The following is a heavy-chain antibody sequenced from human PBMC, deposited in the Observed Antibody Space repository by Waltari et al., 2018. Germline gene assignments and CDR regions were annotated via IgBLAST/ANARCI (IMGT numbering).Heavy chain of an antibody. CDR3: ARAPQVTFGGVIVGTRFDY. Sequence: QVQLQQWGAGLLKPSETLSLTCAVYGGSFSGYYWRWIRPPPGKGLEWIGEINHSGSTNYNPSLKSRVTISVDTSKNQFSLKLSSVTAADTAVYYCARAPQVTFGGVIVGTRFDYWGQGTLVTVSS. V-gene: IGHV4-34*01. J-gene: IGHJ4*02. D-gene: IGHD3-16*02. CDR1: GGSFSGYY. CDR2: INHSGST.